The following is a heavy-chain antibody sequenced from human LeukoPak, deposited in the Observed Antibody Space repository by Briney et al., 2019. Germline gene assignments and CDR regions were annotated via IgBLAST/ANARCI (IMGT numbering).Heavy chain of an antibody. CDR2: ISYDGSNK. J-gene: IGHJ3*02. CDR1: GFTFSRYG. V-gene: IGHV3-30*18. CDR3: TKGRDSSNWYATRDALDI. Sequence: GGSLRLSCAASGFTFSRYGMHWVRQAPGKGLEWVAVISYDGSNKYYGDSVKGRLIISRDNSKNTLYLQMNSLRAEDTAVYYCTKGRDSSNWYATRDALDIWGQGTMVTVSS. D-gene: IGHD6-13*01.